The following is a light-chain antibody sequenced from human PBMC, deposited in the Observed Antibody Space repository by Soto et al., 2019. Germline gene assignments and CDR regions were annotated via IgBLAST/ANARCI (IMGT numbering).Light chain of an antibody. CDR1: TSVSTD. CDR2: APS. Sequence: LTQSPATLSVSPGGRAFLSCRASTSVSTDLARYPQRPGHAPGRLIYAPSNSATDIPARFSGSGSGTYFTLNIRRLETENFAVYYCQQYGRSPSTFVGGTKVDI. J-gene: IGKJ4*01. V-gene: IGKV3-11*01. CDR3: QQYGRSPST.